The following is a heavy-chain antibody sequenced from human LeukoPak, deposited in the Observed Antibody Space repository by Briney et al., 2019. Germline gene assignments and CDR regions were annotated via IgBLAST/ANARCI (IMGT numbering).Heavy chain of an antibody. D-gene: IGHD5-18*01. CDR2: INPSGGST. CDR3: ARDGRVRYSYGQIHYYYYMDV. V-gene: IGHV1-46*01. CDR1: GYTFTSYY. J-gene: IGHJ6*03. Sequence: EASVKVSCKASGYTFTSYYMHWVRQAPGQGLEWMGIINPSGGSTSYAQKFQGRVTMTRGTSTSTVYMELSSLRSEDTAVYYCARDGRVRYSYGQIHYYYYMDVWGKGTTVTVSS.